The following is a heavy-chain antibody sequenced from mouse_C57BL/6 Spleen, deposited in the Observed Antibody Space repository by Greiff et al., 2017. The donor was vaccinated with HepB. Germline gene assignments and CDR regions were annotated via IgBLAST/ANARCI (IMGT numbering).Heavy chain of an antibody. V-gene: IGHV1-7*01. CDR3: ARNYYCSSYVVYFDY. CDR1: GYTFTSYW. Sequence: QVQLQQSGAELAKPGASVKLSCKASGYTFTSYWMHWVKQRPGQGLEWIGYINPSSGYTKYNQKFKDKATLTADKSSSTAYMHLSSLTYEDSAVYYCARNYYCSSYVVYFDYWGQGTTLTVSS. CDR2: INPSSGYT. D-gene: IGHD1-1*01. J-gene: IGHJ2*01.